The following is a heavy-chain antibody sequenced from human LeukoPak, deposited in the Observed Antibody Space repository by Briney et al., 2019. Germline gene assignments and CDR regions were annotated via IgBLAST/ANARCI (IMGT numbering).Heavy chain of an antibody. CDR1: GYNFTAYY. CDR2: INPNSGGT. D-gene: IGHD2-2*01. Sequence: ASVKVSCKASGYNFTAYYMHWVRQAPGQGLEWMGWINPNSGGTNYAQKFQGRVTMTRDTSISTAYMELSRLRSDDTAVYYCARDRVVVPAAFDYWGQGTLVTVSS. CDR3: ARDRVVVPAAFDY. V-gene: IGHV1-2*02. J-gene: IGHJ4*02.